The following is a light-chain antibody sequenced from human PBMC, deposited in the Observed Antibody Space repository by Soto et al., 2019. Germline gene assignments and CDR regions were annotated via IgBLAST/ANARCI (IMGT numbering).Light chain of an antibody. CDR2: GAS. V-gene: IGKV3-20*01. CDR1: QSVSSNY. Sequence: ELVLTQSPGTLSLSPGERATLSCRASQSVSSNYLAWYQQKPGQAPRLLIYGASSRATGIPDRFSGSGSGTDFTLTISRLAPEDFAVYYCQQYGSSPETFGQGTKVDIK. J-gene: IGKJ1*01. CDR3: QQYGSSPET.